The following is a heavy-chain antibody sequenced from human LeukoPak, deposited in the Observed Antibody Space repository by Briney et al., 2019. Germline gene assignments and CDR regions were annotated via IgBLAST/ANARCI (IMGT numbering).Heavy chain of an antibody. CDR3: ARDSQGLIDDY. J-gene: IGHJ4*02. CDR1: GFTFSSYA. CDR2: ISYDGSNK. Sequence: GGSLRLSCAASGFTFSSYAMHWVRQAPGKGLEWVAVISYDGSNKYYADSVKGRFTISRDNSKNTLYLQMSSLRAEDTAVYYCARDSQGLIDDYWGQGTLVTVSS. D-gene: IGHD3-22*01. V-gene: IGHV3-30-3*01.